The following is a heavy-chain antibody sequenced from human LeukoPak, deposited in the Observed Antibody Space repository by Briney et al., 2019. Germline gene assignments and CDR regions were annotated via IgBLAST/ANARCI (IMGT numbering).Heavy chain of an antibody. V-gene: IGHV4-30-4*08. Sequence: PQTLSLTCTVSGGSISSGDYYWSWIRQPPGKGLEWIGYIYYSGSTNYNPSLKSRVTISVDTSKNQFSLKLSSVTAADTAVYYCARLYGSGSLYYYYYYGMDVWGQGTTVTVSS. CDR2: IYYSGST. J-gene: IGHJ6*02. CDR3: ARLYGSGSLYYYYYYGMDV. D-gene: IGHD3-10*01. CDR1: GGSISSGDYY.